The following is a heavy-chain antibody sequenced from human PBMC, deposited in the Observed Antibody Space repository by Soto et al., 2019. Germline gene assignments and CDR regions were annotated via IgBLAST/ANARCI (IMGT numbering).Heavy chain of an antibody. CDR2: ISAYNGNT. CDR3: ARILDYGENYYYYYYMDV. CDR1: GYTFTSYG. V-gene: IGHV1-18*01. J-gene: IGHJ6*03. D-gene: IGHD4-17*01. Sequence: ASVKVSCKASGYTFTSYGISWVRQAPGQGLEWMGWISAYNGNTNYAQKLQGSVTMTTDTSTSTAYMELRSLRSDDTAVYYCARILDYGENYYYYYYMDVWGKGTTVTVSS.